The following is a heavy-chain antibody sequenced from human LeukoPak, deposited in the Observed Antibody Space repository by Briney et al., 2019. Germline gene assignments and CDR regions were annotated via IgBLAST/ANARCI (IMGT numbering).Heavy chain of an antibody. D-gene: IGHD3-22*01. Sequence: PGGALRLSCVASEFTFSSYSMNWVRQAPGTGLEWVSSISSSTSYLYYADSVKGRFTISRENAKNSLYLQMNSLRAEDTAVYYCARELYYYDSRGYFDYWGQGTLVTASS. V-gene: IGHV3-21*01. CDR1: EFTFSSYS. J-gene: IGHJ4*02. CDR2: ISSSTSYL. CDR3: ARELYYYDSRGYFDY.